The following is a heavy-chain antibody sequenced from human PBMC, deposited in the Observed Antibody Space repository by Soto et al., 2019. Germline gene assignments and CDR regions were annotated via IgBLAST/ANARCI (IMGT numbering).Heavy chain of an antibody. CDR2: IYYSGST. CDR1: GGSISSYY. CDR3: ARGRLGKQRDSEYFQH. Sequence: QVQLQESDPGLVKPSETLSLTCTVSGGSISSYYWSWIRQPPGKGLEWIGYIYYSGSTNYNPSLKSRVTISVDTSKNQFSLKLSSVTAADTAVYYCARGRLGKQRDSEYFQHWGQGTLVTVSS. V-gene: IGHV4-59*01. D-gene: IGHD3-16*01. J-gene: IGHJ1*01.